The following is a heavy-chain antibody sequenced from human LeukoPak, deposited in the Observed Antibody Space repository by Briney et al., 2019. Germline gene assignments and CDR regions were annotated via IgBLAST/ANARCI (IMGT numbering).Heavy chain of an antibody. J-gene: IGHJ4*02. D-gene: IGHD6-13*01. CDR1: GLTFSDYA. CDR3: AKAAAAPGFDF. Sequence: GGSLRLSCAASGLTFSDYAMSWVRQARGKGLEWVSSIGGDGAGTYYADSVKGRFTISRDNSKNTIYLQMNSLRAEDTALYYCAKAAAAPGFDFWGQGTLATVSS. CDR2: IGGDGAGT. V-gene: IGHV3-23*01.